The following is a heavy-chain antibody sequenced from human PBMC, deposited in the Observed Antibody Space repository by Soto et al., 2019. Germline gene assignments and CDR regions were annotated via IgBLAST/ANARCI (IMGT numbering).Heavy chain of an antibody. J-gene: IGHJ5*02. CDR3: ARARQYYDCELDP. CDR2: INHSGRT. V-gene: IGHV4-34*09. D-gene: IGHD3-16*01. CDR1: GGSFSGYY. Sequence: TLSLTCAVYGGSFSGYYWTWIRQPPGTGLEWIGEINHSGRTYYNPSLKSRLSISLDTSENQFSLKLTSVTAADTAIYYCARARQYYDCELDPWGQGTLVTVSS.